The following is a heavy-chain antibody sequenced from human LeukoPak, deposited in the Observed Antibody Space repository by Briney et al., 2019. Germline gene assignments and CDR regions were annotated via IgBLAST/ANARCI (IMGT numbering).Heavy chain of an antibody. CDR2: IYYSGST. D-gene: IGHD3-16*01. J-gene: IGHJ3*02. CDR1: GGSISSSSYY. CDR3: ARDQGEYAFDI. Sequence: PSETLSLTCTVSGGSISSSSYYWGWIRQPPGKGLEWIGSIYYSGSTNYNPSLKSRVTMSVDTSTNQFSLKLTSATAADTAVYYCARDQGEYAFDIWGQGTMVIVSS. V-gene: IGHV4-39*07.